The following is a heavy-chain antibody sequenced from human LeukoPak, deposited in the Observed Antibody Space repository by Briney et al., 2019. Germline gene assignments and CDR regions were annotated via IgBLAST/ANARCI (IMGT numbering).Heavy chain of an antibody. D-gene: IGHD2-2*01. CDR1: GFTFSSYS. J-gene: IGHJ3*02. CDR3: AREGRDRRNARYDFDI. Sequence: QPGGSLRLSCAASGFTFSSYSMNWVRQAPGEGLEWVSVIYVDGTTIYADSVKGRFTLSRDSSKSTLYLQMNSLRTEDTAMYYCAREGRDRRNARYDFDIWGQGTLVAVSS. V-gene: IGHV3-66*01. CDR2: IYVDGTT.